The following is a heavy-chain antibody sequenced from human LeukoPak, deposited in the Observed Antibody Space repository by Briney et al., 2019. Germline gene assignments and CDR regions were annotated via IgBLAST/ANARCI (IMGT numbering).Heavy chain of an antibody. J-gene: IGHJ1*01. CDR3: ARGYYDSSGYYYSYFQH. CDR1: GGSISSSSYY. Sequence: SETLSLTCTVSGGSISSSSYYWGWIRQPPGKGLEWIGSIYYSGSTYYNPSLKSRVTISVDTSKNQFSLKLSSVTAADTAVYYCARGYYDSSGYYYSYFQHWGQGTLVTVSS. D-gene: IGHD3-22*01. V-gene: IGHV4-39*01. CDR2: IYYSGST.